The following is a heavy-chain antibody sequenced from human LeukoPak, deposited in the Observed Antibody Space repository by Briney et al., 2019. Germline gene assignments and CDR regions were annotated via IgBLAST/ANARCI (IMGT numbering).Heavy chain of an antibody. D-gene: IGHD1-14*01. V-gene: IGHV3-23*01. CDR2: ISGSGGST. CDR3: AKDQPRGFYGSPNDAFDI. J-gene: IGHJ3*02. CDR1: GFTFSSYA. Sequence: GGSLRLSCAASGFTFSSYAMSWVRQAPGKGLEWVSAISGSGGSTYYADSVKGRFTISRDNSKNTLYLQMNSLRAEDTAVYYCAKDQPRGFYGSPNDAFDIWGQGTMVTVSS.